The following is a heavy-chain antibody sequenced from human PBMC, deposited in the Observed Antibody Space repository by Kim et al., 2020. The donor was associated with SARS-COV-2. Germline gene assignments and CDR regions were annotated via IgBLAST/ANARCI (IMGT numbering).Heavy chain of an antibody. CDR1: GFTFSSYA. J-gene: IGHJ2*01. V-gene: IGHV3-33*06. CDR3: AKDGISSGWPRWYFDL. CDR2: IWYDGSNK. Sequence: GGSLRLSCAASGFTFSSYAMHWVRQAPGKGLEWVAVIWYDGSNKYYADSVKGRFTISRDNSKNTLYLQMNSLRAEDTAVYYCAKDGISSGWPRWYFDLWGRGTLVTVSS. D-gene: IGHD6-19*01.